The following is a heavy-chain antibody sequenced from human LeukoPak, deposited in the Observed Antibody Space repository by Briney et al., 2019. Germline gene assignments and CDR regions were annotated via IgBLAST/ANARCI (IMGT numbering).Heavy chain of an antibody. CDR1: GFTFSSYW. CDR2: INSDGSST. D-gene: IGHD2-8*02. CDR3: ASDTGRGLNDAFDI. V-gene: IGHV3-74*01. J-gene: IGHJ3*02. Sequence: GGSLRLSCAASGFTFSSYWMHWVRQAPGKGLVWVSRINSDGSSTSYADSVKGRFTISRDNAKNTLYLQMNSLRAEDTAVYYCASDTGRGLNDAFDIWGRGTMVTVSS.